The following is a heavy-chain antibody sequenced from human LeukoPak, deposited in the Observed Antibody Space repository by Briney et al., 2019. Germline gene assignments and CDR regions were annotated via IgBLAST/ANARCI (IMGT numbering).Heavy chain of an antibody. Sequence: ASVKVSCKASGYSFTLYAMHWVRQAPGQGLEWMGWINTNTGNPTYAQGFTGRFVLSLDTSVSTAYLQITSLKAEDTAVYYCARDPPYNDFWSDYTIFDPWGQGTLVTVSS. CDR3: ARDPPYNDFWSDYTIFDP. CDR2: INTNTGNP. D-gene: IGHD3-3*01. CDR1: GYSFTLYA. V-gene: IGHV7-4-1*02. J-gene: IGHJ5*02.